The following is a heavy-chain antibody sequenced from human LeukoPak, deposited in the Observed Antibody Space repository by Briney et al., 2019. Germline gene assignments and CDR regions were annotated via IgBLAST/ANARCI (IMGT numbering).Heavy chain of an antibody. J-gene: IGHJ4*02. D-gene: IGHD3-10*01. V-gene: IGHV4-34*01. CDR1: GGSFSGYY. CDR3: ARERGLLWFGEFPTNFDY. CDR2: INHSGST. Sequence: PSETLSLTCAVYGGSFSGYYWSWIRQPPGKGLEWIGEINHSGSTNYNPSLKSRVTISVDTSKNQFSLKLSSVTAADTAVYYCARERGLLWFGEFPTNFDYWGQGTLVTVSS.